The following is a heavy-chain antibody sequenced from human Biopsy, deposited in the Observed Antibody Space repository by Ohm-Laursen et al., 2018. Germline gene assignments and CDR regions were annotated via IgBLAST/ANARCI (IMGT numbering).Heavy chain of an antibody. J-gene: IGHJ6*02. V-gene: IGHV1-8*01. D-gene: IGHD3-10*01. CDR1: GYTFTSYD. Sequence: ASVKVSCKVSGYTFTSYDIKWVRQATGQGLEYLGWMNPNSGNTGYAQKFQGRVTMTRNTSVSTAYMDLSSLRSDDTAVYFCARAGAWFGDRLEDYGMDVWGQGTTVTVSS. CDR2: MNPNSGNT. CDR3: ARAGAWFGDRLEDYGMDV.